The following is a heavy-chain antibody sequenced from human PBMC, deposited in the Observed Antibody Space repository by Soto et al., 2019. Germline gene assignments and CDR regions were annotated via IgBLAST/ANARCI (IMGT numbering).Heavy chain of an antibody. CDR1: GGSISSGGYY. CDR2: IYYSGST. D-gene: IGHD3-22*01. J-gene: IGHJ6*02. CDR3: ASSSLLLAVEDYYGMDV. Sequence: PSETLSLTCTVSGGSISSGGYYWSWIRQHPGKGLEWIGYIYYSGSTYYNPSLKSRVTISVDTSKNQFSLKLSSVTAADTAVYYCASSSLLLAVEDYYGMDVWGQGTTVTVSS. V-gene: IGHV4-31*03.